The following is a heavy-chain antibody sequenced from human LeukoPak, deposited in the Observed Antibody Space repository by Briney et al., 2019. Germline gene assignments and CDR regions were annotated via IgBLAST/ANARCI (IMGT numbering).Heavy chain of an antibody. J-gene: IGHJ5*02. CDR3: AKPCSPKVFDP. Sequence: PGGSLRLSCIASGFTFSTYAMIWVRQAPGKGLEWVSGISGSGDRTYYADSVKGRFTISRDNSKNTLYLQLNSLRVDDTAIYYCAKPCSPKVFDPWGQGTLVTVSS. CDR1: GFTFSTYA. V-gene: IGHV3-23*01. CDR2: ISGSGDRT. D-gene: IGHD2-15*01.